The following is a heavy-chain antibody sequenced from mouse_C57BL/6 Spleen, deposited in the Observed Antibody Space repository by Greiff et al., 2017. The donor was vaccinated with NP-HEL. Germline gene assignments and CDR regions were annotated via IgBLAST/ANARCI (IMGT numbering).Heavy chain of an antibody. D-gene: IGHD2-3*01. CDR2: IYPGSGST. Sequence: QVQLQQPGAELVKPGASVKMSCKASGYTFTSYWITWVKQRPGQGLEWIGDIYPGSGSTNYNEKFKSKATLTVDTSSSTAYMQLSSLTSEDSAVYYWARSFYDGYYENYFDYWGQGTTLTVSS. J-gene: IGHJ2*01. CDR3: ARSFYDGYYENYFDY. CDR1: GYTFTSYW. V-gene: IGHV1-55*01.